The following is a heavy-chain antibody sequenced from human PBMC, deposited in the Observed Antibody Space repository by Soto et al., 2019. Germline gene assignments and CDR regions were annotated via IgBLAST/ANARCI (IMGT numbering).Heavy chain of an antibody. CDR1: GFTFTNYA. Sequence: EVQLLESGGGLVQPGGSLRLSCAASGFTFTNYAMTWVRQAPGKGLEWVSISSGSGSGGSTNYADTVKGRLTIARENSTNTLYLQTNSLRVEHTAVYYCAKDRADYRNYVFDYRGQGTLVTVSS. J-gene: IGHJ4*02. V-gene: IGHV3-23*01. D-gene: IGHD4-4*01. CDR3: AKDRADYRNYVFDY. CDR2: SSGSGSGGST.